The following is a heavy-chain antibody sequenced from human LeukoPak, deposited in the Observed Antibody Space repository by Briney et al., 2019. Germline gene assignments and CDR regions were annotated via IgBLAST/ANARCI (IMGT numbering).Heavy chain of an antibody. V-gene: IGHV1-69*04. J-gene: IGHJ1*01. CDR2: IIPILGIA. D-gene: IGHD2-15*01. Sequence: ASVKVSCKASGGTFSSYTISWVRQAPGQGLEWMGRIIPILGIANYAQKSQGRVTITADKSTSTAYMELSSLGSEDTAVYYCARDGEYCSGGSCRQYVQHWGQGTLVTVSS. CDR3: ARDGEYCSGGSCRQYVQH. CDR1: GGTFSSYT.